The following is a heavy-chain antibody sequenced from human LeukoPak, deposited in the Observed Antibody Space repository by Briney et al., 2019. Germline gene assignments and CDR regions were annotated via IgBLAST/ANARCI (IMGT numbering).Heavy chain of an antibody. CDR1: GFAFSDSW. D-gene: IGHD5-18*01. Sequence: PGGSLRLSCAASGFAFSDSWMTWIRQAPGKGLEWGAFIKGDGSAKKYVDSVKGRFTISRDNAKNSLFLQMNSLRAEDTAVYYCARDRGWIQHDIWGQGTMVTVSS. J-gene: IGHJ3*02. CDR3: ARDRGWIQHDI. V-gene: IGHV3-7*01. CDR2: IKGDGSAK.